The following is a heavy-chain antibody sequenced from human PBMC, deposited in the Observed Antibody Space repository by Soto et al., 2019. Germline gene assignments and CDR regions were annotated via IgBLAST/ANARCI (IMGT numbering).Heavy chain of an antibody. Sequence: PSGTLSLTCAVHGGSVNGYDLSWIRQTPGKGLEWIGEISHSGSTNYNPSLKSRVTISLDTSKNQFSLNLTSVTAADTAFYYCTRVPMMYYGAGTYGYFDSWGQRTLVTVSS. V-gene: IGHV4-34*01. CDR2: ISHSGST. J-gene: IGHJ4*02. D-gene: IGHD3-10*01. CDR1: GGSVNGYD. CDR3: TRVPMMYYGAGTYGYFDS.